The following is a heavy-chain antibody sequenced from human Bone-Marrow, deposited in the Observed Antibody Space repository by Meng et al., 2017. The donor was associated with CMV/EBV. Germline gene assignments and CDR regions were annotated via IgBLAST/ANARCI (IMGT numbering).Heavy chain of an antibody. J-gene: IGHJ4*01. Sequence: GGSLRLSCVASGVTFGGYGMHWVRQAPGKGLEWVAVISYDGTYKYYAESVKGRFTISRDNSKNTVYLQMNSLRAEDKAVFYCARELQTGAVAGVLVYWGHGTLVTVSS. CDR3: ARELQTGAVAGVLVY. CDR1: GVTFGGYG. CDR2: ISYDGTYK. V-gene: IGHV3-30*04. D-gene: IGHD6-19*01.